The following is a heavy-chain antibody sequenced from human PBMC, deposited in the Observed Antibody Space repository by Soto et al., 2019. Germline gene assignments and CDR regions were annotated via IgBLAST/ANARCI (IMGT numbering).Heavy chain of an antibody. CDR3: AVAGLPFEY. J-gene: IGHJ4*02. V-gene: IGHV1-2*02. D-gene: IGHD6-19*01. Sequence: QVQLVQSGAEVKKPGASVKVSCKTSGYTFTGYYIHWVRQAPGQELEWMALINPNSGDTNYGHKFQGRVTLTRDTSINTVYMEVTSLRFDDTAVYYCAVAGLPFEYWGQGTLVTVFS. CDR1: GYTFTGYY. CDR2: INPNSGDT.